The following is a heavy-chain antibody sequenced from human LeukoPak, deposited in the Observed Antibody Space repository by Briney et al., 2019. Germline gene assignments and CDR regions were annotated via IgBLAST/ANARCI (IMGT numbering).Heavy chain of an antibody. CDR3: AKVTATPNYYYGMDV. CDR1: GFTFSSYA. CDR2: ISYDGSNK. D-gene: IGHD2-21*02. Sequence: PAGGSLRLSCAASGFTFSSYAMHWVRQAPGKGLEWVAVISYDGSNKYYADSVKGRFTISRDNSKNTLYLQMNSLRAEDTAVYYCAKVTATPNYYYGMDVWGQGTTVTVSS. V-gene: IGHV3-30-3*01. J-gene: IGHJ6*02.